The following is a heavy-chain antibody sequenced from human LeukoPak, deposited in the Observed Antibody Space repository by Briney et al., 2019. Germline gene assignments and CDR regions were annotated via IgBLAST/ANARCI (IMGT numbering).Heavy chain of an antibody. CDR1: GFTFSSYW. J-gene: IGHJ5*02. Sequence: GGSLRLSCAASGFTFSSYWMHWVRQAPGKGLVWVSHINPDGSSTNYADSVKGRFTISRDNANNTLYLQMNSLSAEDTAVYYCAKSISAMVRGVIPRLDPWGQGTLVTVSS. D-gene: IGHD3-10*01. CDR2: INPDGSST. CDR3: AKSISAMVRGVIPRLDP. V-gene: IGHV3-74*01.